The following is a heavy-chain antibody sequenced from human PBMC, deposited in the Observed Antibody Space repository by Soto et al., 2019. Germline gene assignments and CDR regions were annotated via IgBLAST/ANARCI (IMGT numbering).Heavy chain of an antibody. J-gene: IGHJ6*02. CDR1: GYTFTRYH. CDR2: INPSGGST. V-gene: IGHV1-46*01. D-gene: IGHD2-2*02. Sequence: ASVKVSCKASGYTFTRYHMHWVRQAPGQGLEWMGIINPSGGSTIYTQNFQGRVTMTRDTSTSTVYMELSSLRSEDTAVYYCARDIVVGPAAVQKRRVSGSPPHPFGMDVWGQGTTVTVSS. CDR3: ARDIVVGPAAVQKRRVSGSPPHPFGMDV.